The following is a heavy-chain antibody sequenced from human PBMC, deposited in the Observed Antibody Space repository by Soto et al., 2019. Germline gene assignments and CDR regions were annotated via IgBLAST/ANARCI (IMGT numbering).Heavy chain of an antibody. CDR2: ISSSSSTI. Sequence: EVRLVESGGGLVQPGGSLRLSCAASGFTFSSYSMNWVRQAPGKGLEWVSYISSSSSTIYYEDSVKGRFTISRDNAKNSLYLQMNSLRAEDTAVYYCARHPERIAQIGWFDPWGQGTLVTVSS. CDR3: ARHPERIAQIGWFDP. V-gene: IGHV3-48*01. CDR1: GFTFSSYS. D-gene: IGHD1-1*01. J-gene: IGHJ5*02.